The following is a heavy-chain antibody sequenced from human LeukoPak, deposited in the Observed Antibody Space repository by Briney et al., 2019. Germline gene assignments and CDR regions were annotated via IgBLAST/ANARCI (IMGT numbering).Heavy chain of an antibody. CDR3: AGFRVVPAATNWFDP. V-gene: IGHV1-69*05. D-gene: IGHD2-2*01. CDR1: GGTFSSYA. CDR2: IIPIFGTA. Sequence: ASVKVSCKASGGTFSSYAISWVRQGPGQGLEWMGRIIPIFGTANYAQKFQGRVTITTDESTSTAYMELSSLRSEDTAVYYCAGFRVVPAATNWFDPWGQGTLVTVSS. J-gene: IGHJ5*02.